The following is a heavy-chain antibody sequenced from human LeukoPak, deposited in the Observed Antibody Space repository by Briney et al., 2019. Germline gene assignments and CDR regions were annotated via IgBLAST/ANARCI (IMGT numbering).Heavy chain of an antibody. CDR3: ARGYVPEYYFDR. CDR2: INAGNGNT. D-gene: IGHD1-14*01. V-gene: IGHV1-3*01. J-gene: IGHJ4*02. CDR1: GYTFTHYA. Sequence: ASVKVSCKASGYTFTHYAVHWVRQAPWQRLEWMGWINAGNGNTKYSRNLKGRITITRDTSANTAYMELSSLRSEDTALYYCARGYVPEYYFDRWGQGTLVTVSS.